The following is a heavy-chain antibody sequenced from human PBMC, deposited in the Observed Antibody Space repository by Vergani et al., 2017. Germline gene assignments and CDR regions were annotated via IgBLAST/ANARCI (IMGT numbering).Heavy chain of an antibody. CDR3: ARDKGHVDTAMDHYYYGMDV. D-gene: IGHD5-18*01. Sequence: QVQLQESGPGLVKPSQTLSLTCTVSGGSISSGDYYWSWIRQPPGKGLEWIGYIYYSGSTYYNPSLKSRVTISVDTSKNQFSLKLSSVTAADTAVYYCARDKGHVDTAMDHYYYGMDVWGQGTTVTVSS. CDR2: IYYSGST. J-gene: IGHJ6*02. CDR1: GGSISSGDYY. V-gene: IGHV4-30-4*08.